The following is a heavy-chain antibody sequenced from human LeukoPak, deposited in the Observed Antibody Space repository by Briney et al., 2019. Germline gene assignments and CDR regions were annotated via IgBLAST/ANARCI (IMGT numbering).Heavy chain of an antibody. CDR1: GHTFTSYY. CDR3: ARDVGSSSWYFDY. V-gene: IGHV1-46*01. J-gene: IGHJ4*02. D-gene: IGHD6-13*01. CDR2: INPSGGST. Sequence: ASVKVSCKASGHTFTSYYMYWVRQAPGQGLEWMGMINPSGGSTTYAQKFQGRVTMTRDTSTSTVYMELSRLRSEDTAVYYCARDVGSSSWYFDYWGQGTLVTVSS.